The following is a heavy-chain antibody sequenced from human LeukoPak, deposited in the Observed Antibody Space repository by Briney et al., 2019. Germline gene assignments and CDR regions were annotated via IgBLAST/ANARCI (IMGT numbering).Heavy chain of an antibody. V-gene: IGHV4-34*01. Sequence: SETLSLTCVVSGGSFTGYYLTWIRQAPGKGLEWIGDISHRGGTAYNPSLKSRASISLDTSKNQFALYLTYVTAADTGVYFCARFTDSEPIDLWGQGSLVTVSS. CDR3: ARFTDSEPIDL. CDR1: GGSFTGYY. J-gene: IGHJ4*02. D-gene: IGHD2-21*01. CDR2: ISHRGGT.